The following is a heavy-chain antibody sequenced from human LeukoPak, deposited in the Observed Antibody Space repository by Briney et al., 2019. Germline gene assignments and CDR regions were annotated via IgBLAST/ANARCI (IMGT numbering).Heavy chain of an antibody. J-gene: IGHJ6*03. Sequence: GGSLRLSCAASGFTFSSYSMKWVRQAPGKGLEWVSYISSSSSTIYYADSVKGRFTIPRDNAKNPLYLQMNSLRAEDTAVYYCARDRRSSGWYTYDKYYHMDVWGKGTTVTVSS. CDR3: ARDRRSSGWYTYDKYYHMDV. D-gene: IGHD6-19*01. CDR1: GFTFSSYS. V-gene: IGHV3-48*01. CDR2: ISSSSSTI.